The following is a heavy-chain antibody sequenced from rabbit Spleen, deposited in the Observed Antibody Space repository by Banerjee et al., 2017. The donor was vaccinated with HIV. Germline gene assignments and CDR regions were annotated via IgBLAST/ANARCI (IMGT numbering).Heavy chain of an antibody. CDR2: IYAGSSGDT. V-gene: IGHV1S45*01. CDR1: GFSFSSRYY. CDR3: AREANSGWGVVLYYFNL. Sequence: QEQLEESAGGLVQPGGSLKLSCKASGFSFSSRYYICWVRQAPGKGLEWIACIYAGSSGDTYYADGAKGRFTISKTSSTTVTLQMTSLTAADTATYFCAREANSGWGVVLYYFNLWGPGTLVTVS. D-gene: IGHD4-1*01. J-gene: IGHJ4*01.